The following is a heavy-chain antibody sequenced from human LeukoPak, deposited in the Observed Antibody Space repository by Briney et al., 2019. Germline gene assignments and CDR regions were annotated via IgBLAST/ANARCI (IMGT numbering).Heavy chain of an antibody. D-gene: IGHD1-14*01. CDR2: IKEDGSEK. J-gene: IGHJ4*02. CDR1: GFTFSNDR. Sequence: GGSLRLSCAASGFTFSNDRMSWVRQAPGKGLEWVANIKEDGSEKYYVDSVKGRFTISRDNAKNSLYLQMNSLRAEDTAVYYCVRVTVGRIDYWGQGTLVTVSS. CDR3: VRVTVGRIDY. V-gene: IGHV3-7*04.